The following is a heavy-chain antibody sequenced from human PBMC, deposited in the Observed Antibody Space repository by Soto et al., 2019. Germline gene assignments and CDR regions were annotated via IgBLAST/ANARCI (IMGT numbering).Heavy chain of an antibody. CDR3: ARGIEVPAAIVDY. V-gene: IGHV3-11*01. CDR1: GFTFSDYY. Sequence: LRLSCAASGFTFSDYYMSWIRQAPGKGLEWVSYISSSGSTIYYADSVKGRFTISRDNAKNSLYLQMNSLRAEDTAVYYCARGIEVPAAIVDYWGQGTLVTVSS. CDR2: ISSSGSTI. D-gene: IGHD2-2*01. J-gene: IGHJ4*02.